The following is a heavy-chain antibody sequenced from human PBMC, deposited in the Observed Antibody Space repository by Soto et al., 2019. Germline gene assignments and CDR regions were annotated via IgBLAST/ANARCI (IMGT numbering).Heavy chain of an antibody. J-gene: IGHJ4*02. CDR2: ISGSGASI. D-gene: IGHD2-15*01. CDR3: AKDGLVSCTGGTCYGSDY. CDR1: GFTFSSYV. Sequence: EVQLLESGGNLVQPGGSLRLSCAASGFTFSSYVMSWVRQAPGKGLEWVSTISGSGASIYDADSVKGRFTISRDNSKNTVYLQMDSLRAEDTAVYYCAKDGLVSCTGGTCYGSDYWGQGTLVTVSS. V-gene: IGHV3-23*01.